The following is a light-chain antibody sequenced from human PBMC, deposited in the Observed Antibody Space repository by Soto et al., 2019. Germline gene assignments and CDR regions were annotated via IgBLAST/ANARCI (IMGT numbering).Light chain of an antibody. CDR1: SSNIGSRNT. V-gene: IGLV1-44*01. J-gene: IGLJ2*01. CDR3: AAWDSSLKGVL. Sequence: QSALTQPPSASGTPGQRVTISCSGSSSNIGSRNTVNWYQQLPGTAPKLLIRSNDQRPSGVPDRYSGSKSGTSASLVISGLQSEDEADYYCAAWDSSLKGVLFGGGTKLTVL. CDR2: SND.